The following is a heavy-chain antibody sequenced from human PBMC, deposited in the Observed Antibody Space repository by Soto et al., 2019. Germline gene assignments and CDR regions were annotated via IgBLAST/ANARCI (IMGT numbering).Heavy chain of an antibody. D-gene: IGHD1-1*01. Sequence: LSLTCAVYGGSFSGYYWSWIRQPPGKGLEWIGEINHSGSTNYNPSLKSRLTISVDTSKNQFSLKLSSVTAADTAVYYCARADRTTGTGYYYYMDVWGKGTTVTVSS. J-gene: IGHJ6*03. CDR2: INHSGST. V-gene: IGHV4-34*01. CDR1: GGSFSGYY. CDR3: ARADRTTGTGYYYYMDV.